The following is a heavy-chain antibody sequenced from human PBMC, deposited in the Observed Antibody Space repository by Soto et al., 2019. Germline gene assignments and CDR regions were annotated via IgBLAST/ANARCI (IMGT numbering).Heavy chain of an antibody. CDR3: AKGMTSRHVWFGELSAFDI. Sequence: EVQLLESGGGLVQPGGSLRLSCAASGFTFSSYAMSWVRQAPGKGLEWVSAISGSGGSTYYADSVKGRFTISRDNSKNTLYLQMNSLRAEDTAVYYCAKGMTSRHVWFGELSAFDIWGQGTMVTVSS. CDR2: ISGSGGST. D-gene: IGHD3-10*01. V-gene: IGHV3-23*01. CDR1: GFTFSSYA. J-gene: IGHJ3*02.